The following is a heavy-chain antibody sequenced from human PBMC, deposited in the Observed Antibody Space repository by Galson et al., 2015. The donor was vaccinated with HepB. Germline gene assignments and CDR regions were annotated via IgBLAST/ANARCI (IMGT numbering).Heavy chain of an antibody. CDR1: GGSISSYY. CDR3: ARRSLYDSSGYDPLNAFDI. D-gene: IGHD3-22*01. CDR2: IYYSGST. Sequence: SETLSLTCTVSGGSISSYYWSWIRQPPGKGLEWIGYIYYSGSTNYNPSLKSRVTISVDTSKNQFSLKLSSGTAADTAVYYCARRSLYDSSGYDPLNAFDIWGQGTMVTVSS. V-gene: IGHV4-59*01. J-gene: IGHJ3*02.